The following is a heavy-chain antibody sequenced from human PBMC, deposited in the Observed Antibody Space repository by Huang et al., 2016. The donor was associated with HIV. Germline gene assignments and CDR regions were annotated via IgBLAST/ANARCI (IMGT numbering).Heavy chain of an antibody. J-gene: IGHJ3*02. CDR3: ARAGGFEI. D-gene: IGHD2-15*01. Sequence: EEHLVESGGGLVQPGGSLRLSCEAAGFKFSNYWMQWGRQAPGKGLRWVSRIKIDGRTTDFADSVKGRFTISRDNAKNTLYLQMSSLTAEDTAIYYCARAGGFEIWGQGTVVTVSS. V-gene: IGHV3-74*01. CDR2: IKIDGRTT. CDR1: GFKFSNYW.